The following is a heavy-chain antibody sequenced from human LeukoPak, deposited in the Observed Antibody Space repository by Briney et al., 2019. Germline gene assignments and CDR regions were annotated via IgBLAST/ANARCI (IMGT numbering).Heavy chain of an antibody. J-gene: IGHJ4*02. Sequence: SGGSLRLSCATSGFTFSDYYMSWIRQAPGKGLEWVSYISSSSSYTNYADSVKGRFTISRDNAKNSLYLQMNSLRVEDTAVYYCVRDWWKATGPPGHWGQGTLVTVSS. CDR1: GFTFSDYY. V-gene: IGHV3-11*05. D-gene: IGHD1-1*01. CDR3: VRDWWKATGPPGH. CDR2: ISSSSSYT.